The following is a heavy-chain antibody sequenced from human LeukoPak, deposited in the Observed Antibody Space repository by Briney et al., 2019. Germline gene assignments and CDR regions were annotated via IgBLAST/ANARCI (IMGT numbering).Heavy chain of an antibody. CDR2: TSGSGGNP. CDR1: GFAFSSYA. D-gene: IGHD3-10*01. V-gene: IGHV3-23*01. J-gene: IGHJ4*02. Sequence: PGGSLRLSCSASGFAFSSYAMSWVRQAPGKGLEWVSITSGSGGNPYYADSVKGRFTISRDNSENTLYLHMNSLRAEDTALYYCAKDTGIILVRGAADYWGQGILVTVSS. CDR3: AKDTGIILVRGAADY.